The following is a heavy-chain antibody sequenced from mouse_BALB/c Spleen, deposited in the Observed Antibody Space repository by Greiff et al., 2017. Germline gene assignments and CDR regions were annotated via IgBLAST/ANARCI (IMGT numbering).Heavy chain of an antibody. D-gene: IGHD2-3*01. CDR1: GFTFSSYA. CDR2: ISSGGSYT. Sequence: EVKVVDSGGGLVKPGGSLKLSCAASGFTFSSYAMSWVRQSPEKRLEWVAEISSGGSYTYYPDTVTGRFTISRDNAKNTLYLEMSSLRSEDTAMYYCARGDGYYFAYWGQGTLVTVSA. CDR3: ARGDGYYFAY. J-gene: IGHJ3*01. V-gene: IGHV5-9-4*01.